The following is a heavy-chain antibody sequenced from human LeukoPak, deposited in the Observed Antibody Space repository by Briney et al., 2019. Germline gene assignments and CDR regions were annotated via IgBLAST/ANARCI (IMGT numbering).Heavy chain of an antibody. CDR3: AVPMVRGVYGKSYFDY. Sequence: GESLKISCKGSGYSFNSYWIAWVRQLPGKGLEWMAIIYPGDFDTRYSPSFQGHVTISVDKSISTAYLQWSSLKASDTAMYFCAVPMVRGVYGKSYFDYWGQGTLVTVSS. CDR1: GYSFNSYW. V-gene: IGHV5-51*01. D-gene: IGHD3-10*01. CDR2: IYPGDFDT. J-gene: IGHJ4*02.